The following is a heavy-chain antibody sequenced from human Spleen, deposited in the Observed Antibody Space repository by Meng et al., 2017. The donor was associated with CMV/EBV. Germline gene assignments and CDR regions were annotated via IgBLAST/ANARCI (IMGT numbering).Heavy chain of an antibody. V-gene: IGHV4-61*01. CDR2: IYYTGNT. Sequence: GSLGLSCTVSGGSLSSGTYYWSWIRQSPGKELEWIGYIYYTGNTNYNPSFKNRVTISIDTSKNLFSLKLSSVTAADTAVYYCARERTAATRFWFDPWGQGTLVTVSS. J-gene: IGHJ5*02. CDR3: ARERTAATRFWFDP. D-gene: IGHD2-15*01. CDR1: GGSLSSGTYY.